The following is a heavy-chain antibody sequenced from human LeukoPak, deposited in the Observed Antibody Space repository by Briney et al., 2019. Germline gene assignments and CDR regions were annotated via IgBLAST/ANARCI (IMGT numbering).Heavy chain of an antibody. V-gene: IGHV4-59*08. CDR2: IYYSGST. CDR3: ARHRSSGYSSSWYEVDY. J-gene: IGHJ4*02. Sequence: PSQTLSLTCTVSGGSISSYYWSWIRQPPGKGLEWIGYIYYSGSTNYNPSLKSRVTISVDTSKNQFSLKLSSVTAADTAVYYCARHRSSGYSSSWYEVDYWGQGTLVTASS. CDR1: GGSISSYY. D-gene: IGHD6-13*01.